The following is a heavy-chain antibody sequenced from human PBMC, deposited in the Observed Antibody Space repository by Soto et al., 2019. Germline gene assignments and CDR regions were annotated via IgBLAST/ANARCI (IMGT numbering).Heavy chain of an antibody. V-gene: IGHV4-4*07. D-gene: IGHD3-10*01. CDR3: VRWRGSGTWLGRYYYYGMDV. Sequence: QVQLHESGPGLVKPSETLSLTCTVSGGSMNNYFWTWIRQPAGKGLEWIGRIYSSGSSVHNASLKSRVAMSIDTSRNQFSLKLTSMTAADTAVYYCVRWRGSGTWLGRYYYYGMDVWGQGTTVTVSS. J-gene: IGHJ6*02. CDR2: IYSSGSS. CDR1: GGSMNNYF.